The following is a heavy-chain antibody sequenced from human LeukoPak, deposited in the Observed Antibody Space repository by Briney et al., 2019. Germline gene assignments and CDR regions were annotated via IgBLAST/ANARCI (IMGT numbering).Heavy chain of an antibody. CDR3: ARDVHPTLNNIVVGILDY. CDR1: GGTFISYA. V-gene: IGHV1-69*13. Sequence: SVKVSCKASGGTFISYAISWVRQAPGQGLEWMGGIIPIFGTANYAQKFQGRVTITADESTSTAYMELSSLRSEDTAVYYCARDVHPTLNNIVVGILDYWGQGTLVTVSS. CDR2: IIPIFGTA. J-gene: IGHJ4*02. D-gene: IGHD2-15*01.